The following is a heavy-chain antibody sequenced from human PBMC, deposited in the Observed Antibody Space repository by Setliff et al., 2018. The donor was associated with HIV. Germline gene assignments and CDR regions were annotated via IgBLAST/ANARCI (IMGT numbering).Heavy chain of an antibody. CDR1: GGTFSSYG. CDR3: ARSQINLVRGVVHYFDY. V-gene: IGHV1-3*03. Sequence: GASVKVSCKASGGTFSSYGVNWVRQAPGQGLEWMGGINTGNGDTKYSQDFQGRVTISRDTSASTAHMELSSLRSEDMAVYYCARSQINLVRGVVHYFDYWGQGTLVTVSS. J-gene: IGHJ4*02. D-gene: IGHD3-10*01. CDR2: INTGNGDT.